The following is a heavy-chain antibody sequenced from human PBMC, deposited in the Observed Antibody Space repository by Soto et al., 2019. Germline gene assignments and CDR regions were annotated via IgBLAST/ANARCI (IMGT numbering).Heavy chain of an antibody. D-gene: IGHD5-12*01. CDR1: GFPFSRYA. Sequence: LRRSCAASGFPFSRYAMSWVRQTPGKGLEWVSTITDGGGRTYYAGSVKGRFTTSRDDCKNTLYVQMNSLTADDPAVYYCAPGGVAMGLDSWGQRSMVSVSS. V-gene: IGHV3-23*01. CDR2: ITDGGGRT. J-gene: IGHJ5*01. CDR3: APGGVAMGLDS.